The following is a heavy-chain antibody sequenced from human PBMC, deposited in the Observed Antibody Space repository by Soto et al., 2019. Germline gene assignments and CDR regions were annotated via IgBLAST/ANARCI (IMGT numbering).Heavy chain of an antibody. CDR2: ISYFGAT. CDR1: GDSISAYC. CDR3: GGQLRDLALSMDF. Sequence: SETLSLTCTVSGDSISAYCWSWIWETPGKGLEWIGYISYFGATSYTPSLKTRVSMSTDASKNQFSLSLSSVTAADTAVYYCGGQLRDLALSMDFWGQGTTVTV. D-gene: IGHD2-2*01. V-gene: IGHV4-59*01. J-gene: IGHJ6*02.